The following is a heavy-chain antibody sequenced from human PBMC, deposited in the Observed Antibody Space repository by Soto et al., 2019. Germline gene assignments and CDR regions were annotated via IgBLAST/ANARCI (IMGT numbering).Heavy chain of an antibody. CDR3: ARSGGSCSDY. Sequence: SVKVSCKASGGTFSSYAISGVRQAPGRGLEWMGGIIPIFGTANYAQKFQGRVTITADESTSTAYMELSSLRSEDTAVYYCARSGGSCSDYLGEGTLFSVCS. V-gene: IGHV1-69*13. CDR1: GGTFSSYA. D-gene: IGHD2-15*01. J-gene: IGHJ4*02. CDR2: IIPIFGTA.